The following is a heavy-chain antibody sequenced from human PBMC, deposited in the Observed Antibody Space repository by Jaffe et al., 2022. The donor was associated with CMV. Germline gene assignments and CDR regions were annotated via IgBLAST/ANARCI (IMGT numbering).Heavy chain of an antibody. CDR2: IYYSGST. J-gene: IGHJ6*02. CDR3: ARGGPGGDFWSGYPYYYYGMDV. V-gene: IGHV4-61*01. Sequence: QVQLQESGPGLVKPSETLSLTCTVSGGSVSSGSYYWSWIRQPPGKGLEWIGYIYYSGSTNYNPSLKSRVTISVDTSKNQFSLKLSSVTAADTAVYYCARGGPGGDFWSGYPYYYYGMDVWGQGTTVTVSS. D-gene: IGHD3-3*01. CDR1: GGSVSSGSYY.